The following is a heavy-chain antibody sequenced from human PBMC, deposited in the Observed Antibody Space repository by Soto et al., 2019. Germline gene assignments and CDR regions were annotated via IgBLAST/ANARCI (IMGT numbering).Heavy chain of an antibody. J-gene: IGHJ4*02. V-gene: IGHV4-39*07. D-gene: IGHD4-17*01. CDR3: ARIDYGDYLSY. Sequence: PSETQSLTCTVSGGSISSSNYYWGWIRQPPGKGLEWTGSIYYIGSTYSNPSLKSRVTISVDKSKNQFSLKLSSVTAADTAVYYCARIDYGDYLSYWGQGTLVTVSS. CDR1: GGSISSSNYY. CDR2: IYYIGST.